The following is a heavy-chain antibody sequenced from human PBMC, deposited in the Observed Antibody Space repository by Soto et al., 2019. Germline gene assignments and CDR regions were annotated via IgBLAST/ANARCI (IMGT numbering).Heavy chain of an antibody. J-gene: IGHJ4*02. CDR3: ACDGEWQFDS. Sequence: QVQLQESGPGLVKPSGTLSLTCAVSGDSISSDKWWSWVRQPPGKGLEWIGEIHHSGRTNYNPSLKSSVTSLVTKSMNPVSLELSSMPASETAVDYGACDGEWQFDSWGQGTLVTVSS. V-gene: IGHV4-4*02. CDR2: IHHSGRT. CDR1: GDSISSDKW. D-gene: IGHD2-21*01.